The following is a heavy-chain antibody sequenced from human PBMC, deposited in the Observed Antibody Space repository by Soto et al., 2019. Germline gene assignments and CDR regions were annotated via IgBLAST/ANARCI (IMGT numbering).Heavy chain of an antibody. Sequence: SETLSLTCTVSGGSISSGGYYWSWIRQHPGKGLEWIGYIYYSGSTYYNPSLKSRVTISVDTSKNQFSLKLSSVTAADTAVYYCARDDDGGLDYWGQGSLVTVSS. V-gene: IGHV4-31*03. CDR3: ARDDDGGLDY. D-gene: IGHD4-17*01. CDR1: GGSISSGGYY. J-gene: IGHJ4*02. CDR2: IYYSGST.